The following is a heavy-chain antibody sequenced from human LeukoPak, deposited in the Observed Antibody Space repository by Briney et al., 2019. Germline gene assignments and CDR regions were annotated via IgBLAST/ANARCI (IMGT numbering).Heavy chain of an antibody. V-gene: IGHV3-48*03. D-gene: IGHD6-6*01. CDR3: AGIEYSSSYRGY. Sequence: GGSLRLSCAASGFTFSSYEMNWVRQAPGKGLEWVSYISSGSTIYYADSVKGRFTISRDNAKNSLYLQMNSLRAEDTAVYYCAGIEYSSSYRGYWGQGTLVTVSS. CDR2: ISSGSTI. CDR1: GFTFSSYE. J-gene: IGHJ4*02.